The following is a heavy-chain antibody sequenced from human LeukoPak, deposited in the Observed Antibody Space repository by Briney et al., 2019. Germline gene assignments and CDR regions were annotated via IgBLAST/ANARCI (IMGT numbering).Heavy chain of an antibody. D-gene: IGHD3-22*01. CDR1: GFTFSSYS. CDR2: ISSSSSYI. Sequence: PGGSLRLSCAASGFTFSSYSMNWVRQAPGKGLEWVSSISSSSSYIYYADSVKGRFTISRDNAKNSLYLQMNSLRAEDTAVYYCARDRVDSSGCHDAFDIWGQGTMVTVSS. J-gene: IGHJ3*02. CDR3: ARDRVDSSGCHDAFDI. V-gene: IGHV3-21*01.